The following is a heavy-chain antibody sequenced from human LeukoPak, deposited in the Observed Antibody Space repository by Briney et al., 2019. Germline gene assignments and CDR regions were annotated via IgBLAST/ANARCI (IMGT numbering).Heavy chain of an antibody. Sequence: SETLSLTCAVYGGSFTGYYWNWIRQPPGKGLEWIGEIIHIGSTNYNPSLKSRVTMSVATSKKQFSLKLSSVTAADTAVYYCARGSRSYGGLTYGGNSRYFQHWGQGTLVTVSS. V-gene: IGHV4-34*01. CDR3: ARGSRSYGGLTYGGNSRYFQH. CDR1: GGSFTGYY. D-gene: IGHD4-23*01. J-gene: IGHJ1*01. CDR2: IIHIGST.